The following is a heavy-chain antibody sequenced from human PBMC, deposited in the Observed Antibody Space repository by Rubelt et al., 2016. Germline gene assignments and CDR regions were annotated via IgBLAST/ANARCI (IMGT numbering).Heavy chain of an antibody. CDR3: ARDRTWLVPGLDAFDI. J-gene: IGHJ3*02. V-gene: IGHV1-18*01. CDR2: ISAYNGNT. D-gene: IGHD6-19*01. Sequence: QVQLVQSGAEVKKPGASVKVSCKASGYTFTSYGISWVRQAPGQGLEWMGWISAYNGNTNYAQKRQGRVTMATDTSTSTAYMELRSLRSDDTAGYYCARDRTWLVPGLDAFDIWGQGTMVTVSS. CDR1: GYTFTSYG.